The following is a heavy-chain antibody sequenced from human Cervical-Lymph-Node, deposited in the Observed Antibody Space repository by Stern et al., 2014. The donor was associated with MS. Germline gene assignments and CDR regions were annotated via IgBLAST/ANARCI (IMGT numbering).Heavy chain of an antibody. CDR3: VGCRWDSRRWYYFDY. CDR2: IVWYDDK. D-gene: IGHD6-13*01. CDR1: GFSLTTSAMC. Sequence: QVTLKESGPALVKPTQTLTLTCTFSGFSLTTSAMCVSWIRQPPGKALEXLALIVWYDDKGYNTSLKTSLNFSKATSKNQFLLALTNLDLVNTATYYLVGCRWDSRRWYYFDYWGQGTLVTVSS. V-gene: IGHV2-70*01. J-gene: IGHJ4*02.